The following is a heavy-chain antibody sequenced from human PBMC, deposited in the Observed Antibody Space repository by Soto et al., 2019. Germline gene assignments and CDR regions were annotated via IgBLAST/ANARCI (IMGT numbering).Heavy chain of an antibody. CDR2: INHSGRT. Sequence: SETLSLTCAVYGGCFSDYYWSWIRQAPGKGLEWIGEINHSGRTRYNPSLKSRLTISIDTSKNQFSLKLSSVTVADTAVYYCAREGNLGRWLQPLDFWGQGTLVTVSS. CDR3: AREGNLGRWLQPLDF. CDR1: GGCFSDYY. D-gene: IGHD5-12*01. V-gene: IGHV4-34*01. J-gene: IGHJ4*02.